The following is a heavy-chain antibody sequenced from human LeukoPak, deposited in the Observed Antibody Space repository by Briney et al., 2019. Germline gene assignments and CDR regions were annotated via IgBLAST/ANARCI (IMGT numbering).Heavy chain of an antibody. CDR1: GGSISSYY. CDR2: IHYSGNT. D-gene: IGHD2-15*01. J-gene: IGHJ4*02. CDR3: ARGYCSGGSCPNFDY. V-gene: IGHV4-59*01. Sequence: SETLSLTCSVSGGSISSYYWNWIRRPPGKGVEWIGYIHYSGNTNYNPSLKSRVTISADTPKNQFSLKLSSVTAADTAVYYCARGYCSGGSCPNFDYWGQGTLVTVSS.